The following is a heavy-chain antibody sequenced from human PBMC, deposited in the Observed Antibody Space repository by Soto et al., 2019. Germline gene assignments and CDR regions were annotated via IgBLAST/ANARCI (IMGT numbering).Heavy chain of an antibody. CDR2: MNPNSGNT. CDR3: GRGPILSTMTRDY. CDR1: GYTFTSYD. J-gene: IGHJ4*02. Sequence: ASVKVSCKASGYTFTSYDINWARQATGQGLEWMGWMNPNSGNTGYAQKFQGRVTMTRNTSISTAHMEMSSLRSEDTAVYYCGRGPILSTMTRDYCGQGTLVTVSS. D-gene: IGHD3-22*01. V-gene: IGHV1-8*01.